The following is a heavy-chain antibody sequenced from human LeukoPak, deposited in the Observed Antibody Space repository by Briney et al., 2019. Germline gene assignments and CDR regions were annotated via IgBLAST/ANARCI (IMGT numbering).Heavy chain of an antibody. CDR3: ASQLTPLSGMDV. CDR1: GYTFTNYG. J-gene: IGHJ6*02. Sequence: GASVKVSCKTSGYTFTNYGISWVRQAPGQGLEWMGWISAYNGNTNYAQKLQGRVTMTTDTSTSTAYMELRSLRSDDTAVYFCASQLTPLSGMDVWGQGTTVTVSS. V-gene: IGHV1-18*01. D-gene: IGHD2-15*01. CDR2: ISAYNGNT.